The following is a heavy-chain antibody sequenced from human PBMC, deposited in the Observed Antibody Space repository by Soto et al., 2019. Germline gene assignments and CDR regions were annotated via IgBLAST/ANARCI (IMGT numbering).Heavy chain of an antibody. CDR3: TQAPGIAVSNDI. CDR2: ISAYNGNT. CDR1: GYTFKNYG. J-gene: IGHJ3*02. D-gene: IGHD6-19*01. Sequence: VASVKVSCKASGYTFKNYGISWVRQAPGQGLEWMAWISAYNGNTNYAQKLQGRVTVTTDTSTSTAYMELRSLRSDDTAVYYCTQAPGIAVSNDIWGQGTMVPVSS. V-gene: IGHV1-18*01.